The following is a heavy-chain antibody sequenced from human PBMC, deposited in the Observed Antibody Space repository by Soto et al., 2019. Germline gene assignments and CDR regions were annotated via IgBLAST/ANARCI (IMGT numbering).Heavy chain of an antibody. CDR2: IYYSGST. CDR1: GGSISSYY. J-gene: IGHJ6*03. Sequence: PSETLSLTCTVSGGSISSYYWSWIRQPPGKGLEWVGYIYYSGSTNYNPSLKSRVTISVDTSKNQFSLKLSSVTAADTAVYYCGRLGGSGSYYPYYYYYMDVWGKGTTVTVSS. D-gene: IGHD3-10*01. V-gene: IGHV4-59*01. CDR3: GRLGGSGSYYPYYYYYMDV.